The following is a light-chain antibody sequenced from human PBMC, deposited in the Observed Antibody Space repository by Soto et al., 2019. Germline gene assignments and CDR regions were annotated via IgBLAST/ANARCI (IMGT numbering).Light chain of an antibody. V-gene: IGKV1-39*01. CDR1: YNIRNS. Sequence: DIQMTQSPSSLSASVGDRVTITCRANYNIRNSLNWYQQKPREAPKLLIYASSSLESGVPSRFSGSASGTDFTLNINSLQPEDFATYYCKQSYSTPLTFGQGTKVDIK. J-gene: IGKJ1*01. CDR2: ASS. CDR3: KQSYSTPLT.